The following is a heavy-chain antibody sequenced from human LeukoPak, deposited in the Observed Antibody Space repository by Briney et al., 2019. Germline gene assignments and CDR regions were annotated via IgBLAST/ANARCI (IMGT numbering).Heavy chain of an antibody. J-gene: IGHJ6*03. Sequence: GESLKISCQASGYKFNDYWIAWVRQMPGKGLEWMGFVYPGDSDTRYSPSFQGQVTISADKSISTAYLQWSSLKASDTAMYYCARLLESERDTVTTSQYYYYYYMDVWGKGTTVTVSS. CDR3: ARLLESERDTVTTSQYYYYYYMDV. CDR2: VYPGDSDT. D-gene: IGHD4-17*01. CDR1: GYKFNDYW. V-gene: IGHV5-51*01.